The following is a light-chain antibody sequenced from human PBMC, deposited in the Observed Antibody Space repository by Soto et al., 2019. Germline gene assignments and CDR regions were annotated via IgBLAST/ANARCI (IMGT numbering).Light chain of an antibody. J-gene: IGKJ1*01. CDR2: DAS. CDR1: QTISGW. CDR3: LQYNGYYRT. V-gene: IGKV1-5*01. Sequence: IQMAPVPSTLCASVGDPVPINLRASQTISGWLAWYQQRPGKAPNLLIFDASTLESGVPSRFSGSGSGTTFTLTISSLQSDDFATYYCLQYNGYYRTFGQGTKVDIK.